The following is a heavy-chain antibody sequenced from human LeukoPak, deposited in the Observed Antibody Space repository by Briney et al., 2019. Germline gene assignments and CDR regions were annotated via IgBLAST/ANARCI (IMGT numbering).Heavy chain of an antibody. D-gene: IGHD6-13*01. V-gene: IGHV4-59*08. CDR3: ARHVTSSWYCDY. CDR2: IYYSGST. J-gene: IGHJ4*02. CDR1: GGSFSGYY. Sequence: PSETLSLTCAVYGGSFSGYYWSWIRQPPGKGLEWIGYIYYSGSTNYNPSLKSRVTISVDTSKNQFSLKLSSVTAADTAVYYCARHVTSSWYCDYWGQGTLVTVSS.